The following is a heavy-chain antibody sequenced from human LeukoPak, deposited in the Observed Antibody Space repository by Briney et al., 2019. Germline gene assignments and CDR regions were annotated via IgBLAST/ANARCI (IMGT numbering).Heavy chain of an antibody. CDR3: AKEWDTAMAFDY. CDR2: IRYDGSNK. CDR1: GFTFSSYG. V-gene: IGHV3-30*02. Sequence: GGSLRLSCAASGFTFSSYGMHWVRQAPGKGLEWVAFIRYDGSNKYYADSVKGRFTISRDNSKNTLYLQMNSLRAEDTAVYYCAKEWDTAMAFDYWGQGTLVTVSS. J-gene: IGHJ4*02. D-gene: IGHD5-18*01.